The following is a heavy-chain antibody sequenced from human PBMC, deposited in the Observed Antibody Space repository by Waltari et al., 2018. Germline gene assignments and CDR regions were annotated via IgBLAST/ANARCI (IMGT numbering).Heavy chain of an antibody. D-gene: IGHD5-12*01. Sequence: SCAASGFTFSSYSMNWVRQAPGKGLEWVSYISSSSSTIYYAASVKDRFTISRDKAKNSLYLQMNSLRAEDTAVYDGAREQWLRHGGEGTLVTVSS. CDR1: GFTFSSYS. V-gene: IGHV3-48*01. CDR2: ISSSSSTI. CDR3: AREQWLRH. J-gene: IGHJ4*02.